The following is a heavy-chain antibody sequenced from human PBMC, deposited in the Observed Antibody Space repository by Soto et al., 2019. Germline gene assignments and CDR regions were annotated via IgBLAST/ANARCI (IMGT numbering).Heavy chain of an antibody. D-gene: IGHD3-22*01. Sequence: LRLSCAASGFTFSDNYMSWIRQAPGKGLEWVSYISSSGSIIYYADSVKGRFTISRDNAKNSLYLQMNGLRAEDTAVYYCARDLGYYESDGYFDYWGQGALVTVSS. CDR3: ARDLGYYESDGYFDY. CDR1: GFTFSDNY. CDR2: ISSSGSII. V-gene: IGHV3-11*01. J-gene: IGHJ4*02.